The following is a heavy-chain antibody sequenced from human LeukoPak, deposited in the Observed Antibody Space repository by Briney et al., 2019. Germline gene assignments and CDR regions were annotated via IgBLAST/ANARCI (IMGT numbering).Heavy chain of an antibody. CDR2: ISYDGSNK. J-gene: IGHJ4*02. CDR1: GFTFDNYV. Sequence: GGSLRLSCAASGFTFDNYVIHWVRQAPGKGLEWVAVISYDGSNKYYADSVKGRFTISRDNSKNTLYLQMNSLRAEDTAVYYCARGGYSSSSPYFDYWGQGTLVTVSS. V-gene: IGHV3-30*03. CDR3: ARGGYSSSSPYFDY. D-gene: IGHD6-6*01.